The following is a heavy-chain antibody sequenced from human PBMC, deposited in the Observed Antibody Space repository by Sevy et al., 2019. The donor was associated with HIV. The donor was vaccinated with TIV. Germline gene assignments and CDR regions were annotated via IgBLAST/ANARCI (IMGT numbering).Heavy chain of an antibody. CDR3: ARVPSRPFYYYYGMDV. Sequence: ASVKVSCKASGYTFTSYDINLMRQATGQGLEWMGWMNPNSGNTGYAQKFQGRVTMTRNTSISTAYMELSSLRSEDTAVYYCARVPSRPFYYYYGMDVWGQGTTVTVSS. V-gene: IGHV1-8*01. CDR1: GYTFTSYD. J-gene: IGHJ6*02. CDR2: MNPNSGNT.